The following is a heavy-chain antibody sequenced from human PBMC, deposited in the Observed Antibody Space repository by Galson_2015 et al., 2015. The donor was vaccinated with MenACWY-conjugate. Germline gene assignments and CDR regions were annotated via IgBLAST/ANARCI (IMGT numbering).Heavy chain of an antibody. J-gene: IGHJ4*02. Sequence: SLRLSCATSGFTFSSNWMNWVRQAPGKGLEWVANINQGGSAKNFVDSVKGRFTISRDNAKSSLYLQMNSLTAEDTAVYYCATHPPNNHAYFDYWGQGALVTVSS. D-gene: IGHD3-16*01. V-gene: IGHV3-7*03. CDR1: GFTFSSNW. CDR3: ATHPPNNHAYFDY. CDR2: INQGGSAK.